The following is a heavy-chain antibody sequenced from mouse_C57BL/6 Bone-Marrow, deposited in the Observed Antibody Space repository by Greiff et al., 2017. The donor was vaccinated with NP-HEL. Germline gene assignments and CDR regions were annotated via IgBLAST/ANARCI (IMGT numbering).Heavy chain of an antibody. D-gene: IGHD1-1*01. Sequence: EVKVVESGEGLVKPGGSLKLSCAASGFTFSSYAMSWVRQTPEKRLEWVAYISSGGDYIYYADTVKGRFTISRDNARNTLYLQMSSRKSEDTAMYYCTNYYGSLWYFDVWGTGTTVTVSS. CDR2: ISSGGDYI. CDR1: GFTFSSYA. V-gene: IGHV5-9-1*02. CDR3: TNYYGSLWYFDV. J-gene: IGHJ1*03.